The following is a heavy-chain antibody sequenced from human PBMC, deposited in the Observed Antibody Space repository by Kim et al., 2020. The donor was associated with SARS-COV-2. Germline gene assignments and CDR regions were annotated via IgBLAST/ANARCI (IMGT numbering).Heavy chain of an antibody. Sequence: GGSLRLSCAASGFTFSSYGMHWVRQAPGKGLELVAVIWYDGSNKYYADSVKGRFTISRDNSKNTLYLQMNSLRAEDTAVYYCARDGGSSGWYAFDYWGQGTPVTVSS. CDR1: GFTFSSYG. D-gene: IGHD6-19*01. CDR2: IWYDGSNK. CDR3: ARDGGSSGWYAFDY. J-gene: IGHJ4*02. V-gene: IGHV3-33*01.